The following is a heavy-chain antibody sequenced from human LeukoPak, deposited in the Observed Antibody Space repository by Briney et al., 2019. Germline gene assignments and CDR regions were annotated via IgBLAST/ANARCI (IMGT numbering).Heavy chain of an antibody. J-gene: IGHJ4*02. D-gene: IGHD3-3*01. CDR2: ISYDGSNK. CDR3: ARDTVTIFGGGTLDY. V-gene: IGHV3-30-3*01. Sequence: GGSLRLSCAASGFTFRSYAMHWVRQAPGKGLEWVAVISYDGSNKYYADSVKGRFTISRDNSKNTLYLQMNSLRAEDTAVYYCARDTVTIFGGGTLDYWGQGTLVTVSS. CDR1: GFTFRSYA.